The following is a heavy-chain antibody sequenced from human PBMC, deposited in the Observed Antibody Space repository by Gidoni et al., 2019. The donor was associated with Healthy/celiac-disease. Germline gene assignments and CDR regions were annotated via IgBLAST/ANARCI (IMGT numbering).Heavy chain of an antibody. Sequence: LPLQESGSRLGKPSATLSLTCALSAASISRGVYSWSCIRQPPGKGLDWFGYSYHSGSTYYNPSLKSRVTKSGDRSKNQFSLKLSSVTAADTAVYYCARGEVVSAYDAFDIWGQGKMVTVSS. CDR2: SYHSGST. D-gene: IGHD2-15*01. V-gene: IGHV4-30-2*01. CDR3: ARGEVVSAYDAFDI. CDR1: AASISRGVYS. J-gene: IGHJ3*02.